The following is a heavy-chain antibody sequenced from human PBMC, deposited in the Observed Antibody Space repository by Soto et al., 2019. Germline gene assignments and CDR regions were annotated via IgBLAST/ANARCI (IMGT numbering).Heavy chain of an antibody. Sequence: SGPTLVNPTQPLTLTCTFSGFSLSTTGMCVSWIRQPPGKALEWLALIDWADDKYYSTSLKTRLTISKDTSKNQVVLTMTNVEPVDTATYFCSRAVGGFTYGYPDYWGQGTLVTVSS. J-gene: IGHJ4*02. CDR2: IDWADDK. D-gene: IGHD5-18*01. V-gene: IGHV2-70*01. CDR1: GFSLSTTGMC. CDR3: SRAVGGFTYGYPDY.